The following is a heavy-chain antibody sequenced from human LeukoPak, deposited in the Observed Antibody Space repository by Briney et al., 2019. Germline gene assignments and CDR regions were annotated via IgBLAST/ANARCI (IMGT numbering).Heavy chain of an antibody. CDR1: GFTFSYSD. D-gene: IGHD4-17*01. CDR3: ARDYYPGTVTTYYFDY. CDR2: ISSSTYTI. Sequence: PGGSLRLSCAASGFTFSYSDMNWVRQAPGKGLEWISYISSSTYTIYYADPVKGRFTVSRDNAKNSLYLQMNSLRAEDTALYYCARDYYPGTVTTYYFDYWGQGTLVTVSS. J-gene: IGHJ4*02. V-gene: IGHV3-48*01.